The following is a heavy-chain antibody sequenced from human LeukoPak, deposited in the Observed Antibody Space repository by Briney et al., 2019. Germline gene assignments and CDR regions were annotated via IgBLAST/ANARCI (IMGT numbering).Heavy chain of an antibody. Sequence: GGSLRLSCAASGFTVSSNYMSWVRQAPGKGLEWVSAISGSGGSTYYADSVKGRFTISRDNSKNTLYLQMNSLKAEDTAVYYCAKSRPTGYSSSWYRHYWGQGTLVTVSS. CDR1: GFTVSSNY. CDR3: AKSRPTGYSSSWYRHY. V-gene: IGHV3-23*01. J-gene: IGHJ4*02. D-gene: IGHD6-13*01. CDR2: ISGSGGST.